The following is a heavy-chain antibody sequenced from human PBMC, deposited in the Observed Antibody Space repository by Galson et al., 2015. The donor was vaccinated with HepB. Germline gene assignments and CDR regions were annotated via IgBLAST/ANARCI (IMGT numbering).Heavy chain of an antibody. CDR2: ISSSSSYI. Sequence: LRLSCAASGFTFSSYSMNWVRQAPGKGLEWVSSISSSSSYIYYADSVKGRFTISRDNAKNSLYLQMNSLRAEDTAVYYCARDMDSSGRWPLDYWGQGTLVTVSS. D-gene: IGHD6-19*01. CDR1: GFTFSSYS. CDR3: ARDMDSSGRWPLDY. V-gene: IGHV3-21*01. J-gene: IGHJ4*02.